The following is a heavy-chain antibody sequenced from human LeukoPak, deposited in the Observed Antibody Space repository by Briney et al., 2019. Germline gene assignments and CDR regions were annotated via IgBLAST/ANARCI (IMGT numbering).Heavy chain of an antibody. D-gene: IGHD3-3*01. V-gene: IGHV3-66*02. CDR3: ARATFWSGYQRDSWYMDV. CDR1: GFTVSTNY. CDR2: IYTGGST. J-gene: IGHJ6*03. Sequence: GGSLRLSCAASGFTVSTNYMSWVRQAPGKGLEWVSVIYTGGSTYYADSVKGRFIISRDNSKNTLYLQMNSLSPEDTAVYYCARATFWSGYQRDSWYMDVWGKGTPVTVFS.